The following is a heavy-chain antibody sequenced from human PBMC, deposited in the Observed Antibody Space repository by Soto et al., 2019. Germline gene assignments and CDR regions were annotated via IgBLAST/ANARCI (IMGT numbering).Heavy chain of an antibody. D-gene: IGHD5-12*01. CDR2: MFYSGST. Sequence: SETLSLTCTVSGASISSGRSYWSWIRQHPGKGLEWIGYMFYSGSTYYHPSLKSRVNISADTSKNQFSLRLTSVTPADTAVYYCARDNGYGHFDSWGQGTLVTAPQ. V-gene: IGHV4-31*03. J-gene: IGHJ4*02. CDR3: ARDNGYGHFDS. CDR1: GASISSGRSY.